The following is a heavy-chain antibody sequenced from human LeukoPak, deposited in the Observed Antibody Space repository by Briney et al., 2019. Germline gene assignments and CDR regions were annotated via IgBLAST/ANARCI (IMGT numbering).Heavy chain of an antibody. V-gene: IGHV4-39*01. D-gene: IGHD3-3*01. J-gene: IGHJ3*02. Sequence: SETLSLTCTVSGGSISSSSYYWGWIRQPPGKGLEWIGSIYYSGSTYYNPSLKSRVTISVDKSKNQFSVKRSSGTAEHTAVYYCASLPLRFLEWLYAFDIWGQGTMVTVSS. CDR2: IYYSGST. CDR1: GGSISSSSYY. CDR3: ASLPLRFLEWLYAFDI.